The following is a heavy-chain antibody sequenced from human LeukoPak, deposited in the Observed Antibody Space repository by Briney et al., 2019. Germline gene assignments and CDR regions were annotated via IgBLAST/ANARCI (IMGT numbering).Heavy chain of an antibody. CDR2: IFFTGST. D-gene: IGHD3-22*01. CDR3: ARMNYDSSGSYYADY. V-gene: IGHV4-31*03. J-gene: IGHJ4*02. CDR1: GGSISRADYY. Sequence: PSETLSLTCTVSGGSISRADYYWSWIRQHPGKGLEWIGYIFFTGSTYYNPSLQSRVTISMDTSKNQFSLKLSSVTAADTAVYYCARMNYDSSGSYYADYWGQGTLVTVSS.